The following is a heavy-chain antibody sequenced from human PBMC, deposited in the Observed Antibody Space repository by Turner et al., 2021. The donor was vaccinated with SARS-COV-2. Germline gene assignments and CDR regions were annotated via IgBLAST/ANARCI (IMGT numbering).Heavy chain of an antibody. CDR3: ARGYSSGWYQSGAFDI. D-gene: IGHD6-19*01. Sequence: EVQLVESGGGLIQPGGSLRLSCPASGLTVSSNYMSWVRQDPGKGLEWVSVIYSGGSTYYADSVKGRFTISRDNSKNTLYLQMNSLRAEDTAVYYCARGYSSGWYQSGAFDIWGQGTMVTVSS. CDR1: GLTVSSNY. CDR2: IYSGGST. J-gene: IGHJ3*02. V-gene: IGHV3-53*01.